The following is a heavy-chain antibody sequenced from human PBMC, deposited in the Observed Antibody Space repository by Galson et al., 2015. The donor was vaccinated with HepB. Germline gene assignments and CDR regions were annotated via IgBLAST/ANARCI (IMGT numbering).Heavy chain of an antibody. J-gene: IGHJ6*02. Sequence: SLRLSCAASGFTFSSYGMHWVRQAPGKGLEWVAVISYDGSNKYYADSVKGRFTISRDNSKNTLYLQMNSLRAEDTAVYYCAKDLDFPQWLPPYYYYGMDVWGQGTTVTVSS. V-gene: IGHV3-30*18. CDR2: ISYDGSNK. D-gene: IGHD6-19*01. CDR1: GFTFSSYG. CDR3: AKDLDFPQWLPPYYYYGMDV.